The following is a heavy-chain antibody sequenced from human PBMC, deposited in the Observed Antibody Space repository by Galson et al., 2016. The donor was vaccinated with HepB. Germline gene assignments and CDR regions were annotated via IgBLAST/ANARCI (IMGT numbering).Heavy chain of an antibody. Sequence: SLRLSCAASGFTFSSYNMNWIRQAPGRGLEWLSYIGWTSSTTYYADSVKGQFTISRDNAKNSLYLHMSSLRAEDTAVYYCARDSTWNIVATVLFDPWGQGTLVTVSS. J-gene: IGHJ5*02. CDR2: IGWTSSTT. CDR3: ARDSTWNIVATVLFDP. D-gene: IGHD5-12*01. CDR1: GFTFSSYN. V-gene: IGHV3-48*01.